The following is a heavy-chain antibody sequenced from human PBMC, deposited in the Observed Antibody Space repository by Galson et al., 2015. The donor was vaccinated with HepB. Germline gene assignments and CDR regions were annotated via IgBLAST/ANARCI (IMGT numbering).Heavy chain of an antibody. Sequence: SLRLSCAVSGFTFNDYYMSWLRQAPGKGLEWVPFISRSSSYTNYADAVKGRFTISRDNAKNSVYLQMNSLRAEDTAVYYRARVVGLRKYFDYWGQGTLVIVSS. V-gene: IGHV3-11*05. CDR3: ARVVGLRKYFDY. D-gene: IGHD1-14*01. J-gene: IGHJ4*02. CDR1: GFTFNDYY. CDR2: ISRSSSYT.